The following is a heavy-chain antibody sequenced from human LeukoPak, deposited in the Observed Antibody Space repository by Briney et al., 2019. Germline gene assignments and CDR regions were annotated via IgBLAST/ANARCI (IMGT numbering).Heavy chain of an antibody. Sequence: GGSLRLSCAASGFTFSSYGMSWVRQAPGKGLDWVSAISGSGGNTYYADSVKGRFTISRDNSKNTLYLQMNSLRAEDTAVYYCAKDHGELSFDYWGQGTLVTVSS. CDR3: AKDHGELSFDY. J-gene: IGHJ4*02. CDR1: GFTFSSYG. D-gene: IGHD3-16*02. CDR2: ISGSGGNT. V-gene: IGHV3-23*01.